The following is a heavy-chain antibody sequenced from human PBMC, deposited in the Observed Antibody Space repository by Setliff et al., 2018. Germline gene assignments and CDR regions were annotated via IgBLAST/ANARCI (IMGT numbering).Heavy chain of an antibody. CDR1: GSAISSGHY. Sequence: PSETLSLTCAVSGSAISSGHYWGWIRQPPGKGLEWIGSFRPSGKTYYNPSLNSRVTISVDTPKKQFSLKVTSVTAADTAVYYCVRDAGDGYGVDAYAGGGFDFWGQGTMVTVSS. CDR3: VRDAGDGYGVDAYAGGGFDF. J-gene: IGHJ3*01. CDR2: FRPSGKT. V-gene: IGHV4-38-2*02. D-gene: IGHD4-17*01.